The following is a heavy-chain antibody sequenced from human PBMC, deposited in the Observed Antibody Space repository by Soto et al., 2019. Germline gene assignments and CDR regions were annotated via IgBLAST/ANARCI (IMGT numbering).Heavy chain of an antibody. CDR1: GGTFSSYA. CDR3: ARMGWGIAAHPENYYYNGMDV. Sequence: QVQLVQSGAEVKKPGSSVKVSCKASGGTFSSYAISWVRQAPGQGLEWMGGIIPIFGTANYAQKFQGRVTLTSDESTSTAYMELSSLRSEDTAVYYCARMGWGIAAHPENYYYNGMDVWGQGTTVTVSS. J-gene: IGHJ6*02. D-gene: IGHD6-6*01. CDR2: IIPIFGTA. V-gene: IGHV1-69*01.